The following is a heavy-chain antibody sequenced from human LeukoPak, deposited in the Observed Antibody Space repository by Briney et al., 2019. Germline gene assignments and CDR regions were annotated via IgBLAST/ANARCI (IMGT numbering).Heavy chain of an antibody. CDR3: ARGGQLERTGDP. Sequence: GASVKVSCKASGYTFTSYYMHWVRQAPGQGLEWMGIINPSGGSTSYAQKFQGRVTMTTDTSTSTAYMELRSLRSDDTAVYYCARGGQLERTGDPWGQGTLVTVSS. V-gene: IGHV1-46*01. CDR1: GYTFTSYY. CDR2: INPSGGST. D-gene: IGHD1-1*01. J-gene: IGHJ5*02.